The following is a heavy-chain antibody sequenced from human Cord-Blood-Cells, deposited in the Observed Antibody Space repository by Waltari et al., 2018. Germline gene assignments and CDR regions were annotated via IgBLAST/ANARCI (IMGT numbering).Heavy chain of an antibody. Sequence: EVQLVESGGGLVQPGGSLRLSCAASGFTFSSYWMSWVRQAPGKGREWVANIKQDRSGEYYVDSVKGRFTISRDNAKNSLYLQMNSLRAEDTAVYYCARDTKRVGATNDAFDIWGQGTMVTVSS. CDR1: GFTFSSYW. J-gene: IGHJ3*02. V-gene: IGHV3-7*01. D-gene: IGHD1-26*01. CDR3: ARDTKRVGATNDAFDI. CDR2: IKQDRSGE.